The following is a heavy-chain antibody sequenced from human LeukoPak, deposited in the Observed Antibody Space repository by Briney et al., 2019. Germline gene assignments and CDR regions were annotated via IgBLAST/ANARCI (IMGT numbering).Heavy chain of an antibody. V-gene: IGHV4-59*08. J-gene: IGHJ4*02. CDR2: IYYSGDT. CDR3: ARQTWLLDY. Sequence: PSETLSLTCTVSGGSIRSYWWSWIRQPPGKGLEWIGHIYYSGDTIYNPSLESRLAISLDTSKDQFSLSLNSVTAADTAVYYCARQTWLLDYWGQGILVTVSS. D-gene: IGHD5-12*01. CDR1: GGSIRSYW.